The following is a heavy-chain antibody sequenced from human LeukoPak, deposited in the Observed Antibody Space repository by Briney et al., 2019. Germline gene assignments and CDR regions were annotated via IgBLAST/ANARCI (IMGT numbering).Heavy chain of an antibody. CDR3: ALGGYDERGTRPRYYYYYMDV. J-gene: IGHJ6*03. CDR1: GDSVSSNSAA. D-gene: IGHD5-12*01. CDR2: TYYRSKWYN. Sequence: SQTLSLTCAISGDSVSSNSAAWNWIRQSPSRGLEWLGRTYYRSKWYNDYAVSVKSRITINPDTSKNQFSLQLNSVTPEDTAVYYCALGGYDERGTRPRYYYYYMDVWGKGTTVTVSS. V-gene: IGHV6-1*01.